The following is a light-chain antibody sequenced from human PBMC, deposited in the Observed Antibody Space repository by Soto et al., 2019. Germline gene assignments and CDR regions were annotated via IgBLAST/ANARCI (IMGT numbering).Light chain of an antibody. CDR2: GNS. V-gene: IGLV1-40*01. CDR3: QSYDSSLSAHVV. CDR1: SSNIGAGYD. Sequence: QSVLTQPPSVSGAQGQRVTISCTGSSSNIGAGYDVHWYQQLPGTAPKLLIYGNSNRPSGVPDRFSGSKSGTSASLAITGLQAEDEADYYCQSYDSSLSAHVVFGGGTKVTVL. J-gene: IGLJ2*01.